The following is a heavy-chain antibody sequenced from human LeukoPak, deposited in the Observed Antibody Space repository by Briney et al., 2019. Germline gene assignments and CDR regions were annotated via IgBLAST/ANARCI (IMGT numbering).Heavy chain of an antibody. CDR3: ARDGDIVVVPAGRIFYYYYMDV. CDR2: INPSGGST. D-gene: IGHD2-2*01. Sequence: GASVKVSCKASDYTFTSYGFSWVRQAPGQGLEWMGIINPSGGSTSYAQKFQGRVTMTRDMSTSTVYMELSSLRSEDTAVYYCARDGDIVVVPAGRIFYYYYMDVWGKGTTVTVSS. J-gene: IGHJ6*03. V-gene: IGHV1-46*01. CDR1: DYTFTSYG.